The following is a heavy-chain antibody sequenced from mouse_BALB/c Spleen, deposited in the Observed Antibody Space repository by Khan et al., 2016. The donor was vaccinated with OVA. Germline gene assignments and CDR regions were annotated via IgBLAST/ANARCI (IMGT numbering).Heavy chain of an antibody. Sequence: QVQLKESGAELVKPGASVQLSCKASGYTFSSYWMLWVKQRPGQGLEWIGEINPSNGRTNYNEKFKNKASLTVDKSSSTAYMQLSSLTSEDSAVYYCSRSTMITTEFVYWGQGTLVTVSA. V-gene: IGHV1S81*02. CDR2: INPSNGRT. J-gene: IGHJ3*01. CDR3: SRSTMITTEFVY. D-gene: IGHD2-4*01. CDR1: GYTFSSYW.